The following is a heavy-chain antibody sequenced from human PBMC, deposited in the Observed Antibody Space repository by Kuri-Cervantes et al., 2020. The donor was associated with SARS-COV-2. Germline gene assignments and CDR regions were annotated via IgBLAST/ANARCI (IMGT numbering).Heavy chain of an antibody. J-gene: IGHJ6*02. D-gene: IGHD3-3*01. CDR3: ARGRVYYDFWSGRPQAYYYYGMDV. CDR2: IIPIFGTA. Sequence: SVKVSCKASGGTFSSYAISWVRQAPGQGLEWMGGIIPIFGTANYAQKFQGRVTITADESTSTAYMELSSLRSEDTAVYYCARGRVYYDFWSGRPQAYYYYGMDVWGQGTTVTVSS. CDR1: GGTFSSYA. V-gene: IGHV1-69*13.